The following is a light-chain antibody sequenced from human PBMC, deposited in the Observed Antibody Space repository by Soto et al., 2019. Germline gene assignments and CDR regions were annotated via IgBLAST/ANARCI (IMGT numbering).Light chain of an antibody. V-gene: IGLV2-8*01. J-gene: IGLJ2*01. CDR1: SSDVGGYNY. CDR3: SSYAGSNNFEV. CDR2: EVS. Sequence: ALTQPPSASGSPGQSVTISCTGTSSDVGGYNYVSWYQQHPGKAPKLMIYEVSKRPSGVPDRFSGSKSGNTASLTVSGLQAEDEADYYRSSYAGSNNFEVFGGGTKLTVL.